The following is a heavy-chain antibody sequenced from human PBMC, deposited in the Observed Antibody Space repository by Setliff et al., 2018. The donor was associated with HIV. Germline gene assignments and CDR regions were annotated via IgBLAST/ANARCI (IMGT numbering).Heavy chain of an antibody. J-gene: IGHJ6*03. CDR1: GGTIASGGYY. CDR3: AGGYCSGGSCYPLYMDV. CDR2: IYYSGST. D-gene: IGHD2-15*01. Sequence: PSETLSLTCTVSGGTIASGGYYWTWIRQPPGKGLEWIGYIYYSGSTNYNPSLKSRVTISVDTSKNQFSLKLSSVTAADTAVYYCAGGYCSGGSCYPLYMDVWGKGTTVTVSS. V-gene: IGHV4-61*08.